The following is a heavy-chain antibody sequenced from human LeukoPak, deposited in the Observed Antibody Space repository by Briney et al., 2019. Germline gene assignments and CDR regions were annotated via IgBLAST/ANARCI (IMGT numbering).Heavy chain of an antibody. CDR3: ARLMGAGGY. D-gene: IGHD1-26*01. Sequence: SETLSLTCAVYGGSFSGYYWSWIRQPPGKGLEWIGEINHSGSTNYNPSLKSRVTISVDTSKSQFSLKLSSVTAADTAVYYYARLMGAGGYWGQGTLVTVSS. CDR2: INHSGST. CDR1: GGSFSGYY. V-gene: IGHV4-34*01. J-gene: IGHJ4*02.